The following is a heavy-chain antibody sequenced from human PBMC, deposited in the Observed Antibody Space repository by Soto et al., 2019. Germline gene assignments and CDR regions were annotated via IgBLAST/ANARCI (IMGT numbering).Heavy chain of an antibody. CDR1: GGSFSGHS. CDR3: STRAYDTNGYYRFDP. CDR2: INHSGRV. J-gene: IGHJ5*01. D-gene: IGHD3-22*01. Sequence: SETLSLTCAVYGGSFSGHSWTWIGQSPGKGLEWIGDINHSGRVNYSPSLKSRVTISLDTSKNQFSLTLSAVTAADTAMYYCSTRAYDTNGYYRFDPWGQGTLVTVSS. V-gene: IGHV4-34*01.